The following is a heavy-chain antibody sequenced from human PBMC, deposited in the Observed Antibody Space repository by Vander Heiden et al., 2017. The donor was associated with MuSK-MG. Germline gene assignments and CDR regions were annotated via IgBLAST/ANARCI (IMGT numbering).Heavy chain of an antibody. V-gene: IGHV3-30-3*01. CDR3: ARVALGTMGRGVTGAFDI. J-gene: IGHJ3*02. CDR2: ISYDGSNK. Sequence: QVQLVESGGGVVQPGRSLRLSCAASGFTFSSYAMHWVRQAPGKGLEWVAVISYDGSNKYYADSVKGRVTISRDNSKNTLYLQMNSLRAEETAVYYCARVALGTMGRGVTGAFDIWGQGTMVTVSS. CDR1: GFTFSSYA. D-gene: IGHD3-10*01.